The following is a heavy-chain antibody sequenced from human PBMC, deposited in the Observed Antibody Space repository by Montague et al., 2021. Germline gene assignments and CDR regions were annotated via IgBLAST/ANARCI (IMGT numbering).Heavy chain of an antibody. CDR2: IWSDGSNK. CDR3: AILWFGGNWFDH. V-gene: IGHV3-30*04. CDR1: GFIFSEYS. J-gene: IGHJ5*02. D-gene: IGHD3-10*01. Sequence: SLSLSLSVSGFIFSEYSMCWVRQAPGKGLEWVAGIWSDGSNKYYAESVKGRFTISRDNSENTGHLQMSSLRAEDTAIYYCAILWFGGNWFDHWGQGTLVTVSS.